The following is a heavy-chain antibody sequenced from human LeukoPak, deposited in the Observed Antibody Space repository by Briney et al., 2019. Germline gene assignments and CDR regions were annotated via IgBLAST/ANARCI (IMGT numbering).Heavy chain of an antibody. CDR3: ARGSSMVRGDIDY. Sequence: SETLSLTCTVSGGSISSGDYYWSWIRQPPGKGLEWIGHVYYSGRTYYNPSLKSRLTVSVDTSKNQFSLKLSSVTAADTAVYYCARGSSMVRGDIDYWGRGTLVTVSS. CDR1: GGSISSGDYY. J-gene: IGHJ4*02. CDR2: VYYSGRT. V-gene: IGHV4-30-4*08. D-gene: IGHD3-10*01.